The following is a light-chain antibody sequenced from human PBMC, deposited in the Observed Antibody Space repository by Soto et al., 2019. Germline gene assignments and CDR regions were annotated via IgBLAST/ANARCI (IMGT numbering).Light chain of an antibody. CDR2: DAS. CDR1: QDITKY. CDR3: QHYDNLPYT. V-gene: IGKV1-33*01. Sequence: DIQMTQSPSSLSASVGDRVTITCQASQDITKYLSWFQQQPGKVPKLLIYDASELETGVPSRFSGSGSGTDFTFTISSLQPEDIATYYCQHYDNLPYTFGQGTKLEMK. J-gene: IGKJ2*01.